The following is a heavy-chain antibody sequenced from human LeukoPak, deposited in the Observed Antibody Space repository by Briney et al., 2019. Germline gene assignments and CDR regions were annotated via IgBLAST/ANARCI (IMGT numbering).Heavy chain of an antibody. CDR1: GFTFSSYE. CDR2: ISSSGSTI. V-gene: IGHV3-48*03. Sequence: PGGSLRLSCAVSGFTFSSYEMNWVRQAPGKGLEWVSYISSSGSTIYYADSVKGRFTISRDNSKNTLYLQMNSLRAEDTAVYYCASYSSLDYWGQGTLVTVSS. J-gene: IGHJ4*02. D-gene: IGHD6-19*01. CDR3: ASYSSLDY.